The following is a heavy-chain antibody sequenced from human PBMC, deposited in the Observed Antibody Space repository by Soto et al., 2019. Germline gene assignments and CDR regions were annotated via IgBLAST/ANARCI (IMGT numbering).Heavy chain of an antibody. D-gene: IGHD4-17*01. CDR3: ARQFGYSDYTNWFDP. CDR1: DGSISSSSYY. J-gene: IGHJ5*02. Sequence: SETLSLTCTVSDGSISSSSYYWGWIRQPPGKGLEWIGSIYYSGSTYYNPSLKSRVTISVDTSKNQSSLKLSSVTAADTAVYYCARQFGYSDYTNWFDPWGQGTLVTVSS. CDR2: IYYSGST. V-gene: IGHV4-39*01.